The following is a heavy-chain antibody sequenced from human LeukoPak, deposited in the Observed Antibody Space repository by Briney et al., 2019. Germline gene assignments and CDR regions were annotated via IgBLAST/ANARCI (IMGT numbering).Heavy chain of an antibody. CDR2: IDPGDSYT. J-gene: IGHJ4*02. V-gene: IGHV5-10-1*01. CDR1: GYSFPIYW. Sequence: GESLKISCKSSGYSFPIYWINWVRQMPGKRLEGMGRIDPGDSYTKYNPSFQGHVTISNAKSISTAYLQWSTLTASDTAMYYCARHPGGTGGPDYWGKGTLVTVSS. CDR3: ARHPGGTGGPDY. D-gene: IGHD3/OR15-3a*01.